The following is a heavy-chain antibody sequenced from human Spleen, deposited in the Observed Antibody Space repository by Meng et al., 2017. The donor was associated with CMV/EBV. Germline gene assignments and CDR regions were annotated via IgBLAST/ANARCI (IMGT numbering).Heavy chain of an antibody. D-gene: IGHD3-10*01. J-gene: IGHJ4*02. CDR3: AKDPGLDYYGSGSSGY. CDR2: INSDGSST. CDR1: GFTFSSYW. Sequence: GGSLRLSCAASGFTFSSYWMHWVRQAPGKGLVWVSRINSDGSSTSYADSVKGRFTISRDNSKNTLYLQMNSLRAEDTAVYYCAKDPGLDYYGSGSSGYWGQGTLVTVSS. V-gene: IGHV3-74*01.